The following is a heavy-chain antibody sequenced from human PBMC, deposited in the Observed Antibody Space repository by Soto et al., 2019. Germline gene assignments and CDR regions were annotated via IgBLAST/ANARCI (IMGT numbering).Heavy chain of an antibody. CDR1: GGSISSYY. D-gene: IGHD3-3*01. J-gene: IGHJ6*03. V-gene: IGHV4-59*08. CDR2: IYYSGST. CDR3: ARQGGKDFWSGYAFVDYYYYYYMDV. Sequence: SETLSLTCTVSGGSISSYYWSWIRQPPGKGLEWIGYIYYSGSTNYNPSLKSRVTISVDTSKNQFSLKLSSVTAADTAVYYCARQGGKDFWSGYAFVDYYYYYYMDVWGKGTTVTVSS.